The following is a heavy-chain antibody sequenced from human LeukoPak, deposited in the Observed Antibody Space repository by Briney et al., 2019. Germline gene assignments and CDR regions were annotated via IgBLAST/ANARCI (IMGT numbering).Heavy chain of an antibody. CDR1: GGSISSYY. V-gene: IGHV4-59*01. J-gene: IGHJ3*02. CDR3: ASGYCGGACQLGGLDM. CDR2: IYYSGST. Sequence: SETLSLTCTVSGGSISSYYWSWIRQPPGKGLGWIGYIYYSGSTNYNPSLKSRVTISVDTSKNQFSLKLSSVTAADTAVYYCASGYCGGACQLGGLDMWGQGTMVTVSS. D-gene: IGHD2-21*02.